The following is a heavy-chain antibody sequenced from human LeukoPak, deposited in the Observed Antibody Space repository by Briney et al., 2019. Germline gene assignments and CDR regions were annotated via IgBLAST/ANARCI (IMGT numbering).Heavy chain of an antibody. CDR1: GYTFTDYN. Sequence: ASVKVSCKASGYTFTDYNVHWVRQALGQGLEWMGWTDPKRGATKYAQKFEGRVTMTRDTSITTFYMELNSLTFDDTAMYTCARVGLTRGEAFDVWGQGTMVTVSS. V-gene: IGHV1-2*02. D-gene: IGHD3-10*01. J-gene: IGHJ3*01. CDR2: TDPKRGAT. CDR3: ARVGLTRGEAFDV.